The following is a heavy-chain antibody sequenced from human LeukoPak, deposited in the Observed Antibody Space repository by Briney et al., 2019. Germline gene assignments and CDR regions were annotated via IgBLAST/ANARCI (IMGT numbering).Heavy chain of an antibody. V-gene: IGHV4-39*01. Sequence: SETLSLTCAVSGGSISSSSYYWGWIRQPAGKGLEWIGTISYSGSTYYNPSLKSRVTISVDTSKNQFSLKLNSVTAADTAVYYCARIDPNGRLPFDYWGQGTLVTVSS. J-gene: IGHJ4*01. CDR2: ISYSGST. CDR3: ARIDPNGRLPFDY. D-gene: IGHD2-8*01. CDR1: GGSISSSSYY.